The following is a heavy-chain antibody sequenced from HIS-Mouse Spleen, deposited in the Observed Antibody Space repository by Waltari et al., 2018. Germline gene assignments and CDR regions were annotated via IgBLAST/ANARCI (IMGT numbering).Heavy chain of an antibody. CDR3: ARHYYYGSGSYYFDY. J-gene: IGHJ4*02. D-gene: IGHD3-10*01. CDR2: IYSGGST. Sequence: EVQLVETGGGLIQPGGSLRLSCAASGFTVRCNHMSWVRQAPGKGLEWVSVIYSGGSTYYADSVKGRFTISRDNSKNTLYLQMNSLRAEDTAVYYCARHYYYGSGSYYFDYWGQGTLVTVSS. CDR1: GFTVRCNH. V-gene: IGHV3-53*02.